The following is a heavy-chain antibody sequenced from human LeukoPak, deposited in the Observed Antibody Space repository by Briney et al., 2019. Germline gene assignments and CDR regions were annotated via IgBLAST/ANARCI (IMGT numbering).Heavy chain of an antibody. D-gene: IGHD3-10*01. Sequence: PSQTLSLTCTVSGGSIRSRGYHWSWIRQHPGKGLEWIGYIHYTGSSYYNPSLKSRITISVDSSENQFSLKLTSVTVADTAVYYCARDYGSGPRGYYYGMDVWGQGTTVTVSS. CDR3: ARDYGSGPRGYYYGMDV. V-gene: IGHV4-31*03. J-gene: IGHJ6*02. CDR2: IHYTGSS. CDR1: GGSIRSRGYH.